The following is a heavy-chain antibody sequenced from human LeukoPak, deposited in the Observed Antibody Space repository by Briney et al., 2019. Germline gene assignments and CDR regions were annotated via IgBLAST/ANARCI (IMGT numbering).Heavy chain of an antibody. Sequence: SGGSLRLSCAASGFTFSSYAMSWVRQAPGKGLEWVSAISGSGGSTYYADSVKGRFTISRDNSKSTLYLQMNSLRAEDTAVYYCAKAHYSGSYPGFDYWGQGTLVTVSS. CDR3: AKAHYSGSYPGFDY. CDR1: GFTFSSYA. CDR2: ISGSGGST. J-gene: IGHJ4*02. D-gene: IGHD1-26*01. V-gene: IGHV3-23*01.